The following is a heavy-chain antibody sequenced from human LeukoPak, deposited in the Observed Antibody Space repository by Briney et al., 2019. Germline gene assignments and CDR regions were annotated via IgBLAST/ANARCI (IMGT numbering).Heavy chain of an antibody. CDR1: GYTFTSYG. V-gene: IGHV1-18*01. Sequence: ASVEVSCKASGYTFTSYGISWVRQAPGQGREWMGWISAYNGNTNYAQKLQGRVTMTTDTSTSTAYMELRSLRSDDTAVYYCAKDSPGYSYGFAYFDYWGQGTLVTVSS. D-gene: IGHD5-18*01. CDR2: ISAYNGNT. J-gene: IGHJ4*02. CDR3: AKDSPGYSYGFAYFDY.